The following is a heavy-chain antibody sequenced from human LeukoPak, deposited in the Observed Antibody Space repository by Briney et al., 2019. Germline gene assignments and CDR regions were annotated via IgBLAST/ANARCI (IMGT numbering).Heavy chain of an antibody. CDR3: ARDRPEEWELFTGGLRLDY. CDR1: GGTFSSYA. CDR2: IIPIFGTA. J-gene: IGHJ4*02. D-gene: IGHD1-26*01. Sequence: GASVKVSCKASGGTFSSYAISWVRQAPGQGLEWMGRIIPIFGTANYAQKFQGRVTITTDESTSTAYMERSSLRSEDTAVYYCARDRPEEWELFTGGLRLDYWGQGTLVTVSS. V-gene: IGHV1-69*05.